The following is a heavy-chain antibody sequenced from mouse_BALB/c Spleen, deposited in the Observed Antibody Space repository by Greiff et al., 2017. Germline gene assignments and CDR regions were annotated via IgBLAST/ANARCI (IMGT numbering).Heavy chain of an antibody. CDR3: TRGDYYGHWYFDV. CDR1: GYTFTSYW. Sequence: LQQPGSELVRPGASVKLSCKASGYTFTSYWMHWVKQRHGQGLEWIGNIYPGSGSTNYDEKFKSKGTLTVDTSSSTAYMHLSSLTSEDSAVYYCTRGDYYGHWYFDVWGAGTTVTVSS. CDR2: IYPGSGST. V-gene: IGHV1S22*01. J-gene: IGHJ1*01. D-gene: IGHD1-1*01.